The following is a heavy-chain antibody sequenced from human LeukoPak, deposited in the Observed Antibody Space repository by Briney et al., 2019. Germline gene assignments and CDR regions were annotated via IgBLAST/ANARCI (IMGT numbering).Heavy chain of an antibody. D-gene: IGHD6-6*01. J-gene: IGHJ6*03. CDR3: ARGAYSSSSGTYYYYYMDV. Sequence: ASVKVSCKASGYTFTSYYTHWVRQAPGQGLEWMGIINPSGGSTSYAQKFQGRVTMTRDMSTSTVYMELSSLRSEDTAVYYCARGAYSSSSGTYYYYYMDVWGKGTTVTVSS. CDR2: INPSGGST. V-gene: IGHV1-46*01. CDR1: GYTFTSYY.